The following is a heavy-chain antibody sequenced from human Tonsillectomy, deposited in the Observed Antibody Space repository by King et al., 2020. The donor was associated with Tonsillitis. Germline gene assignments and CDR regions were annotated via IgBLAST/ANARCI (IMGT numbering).Heavy chain of an antibody. CDR2: MCSSGTI. D-gene: IGHD1-26*01. J-gene: IGHJ4*02. CDR3: ARYVSGGFDY. Sequence: QLQESGPGVVKPSETLSLTCTVSGGSISSVDHFWAWIRQPPGKGLEWIGDMCSSGTIFHNPSHKSRITISGGTSENRFSLKLSSVTAADTAVYFCARYVSGGFDYWGQGALVTVSS. CDR1: GGSISSVDHF. V-gene: IGHV4-39*01.